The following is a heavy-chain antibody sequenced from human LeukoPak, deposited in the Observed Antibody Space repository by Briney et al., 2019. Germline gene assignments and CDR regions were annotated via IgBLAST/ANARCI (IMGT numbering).Heavy chain of an antibody. D-gene: IGHD3-3*01. CDR2: IIPIFGTA. V-gene: IGHV1-69*05. CDR1: GGTFSSYA. Sequence: ASVKVSCKASGGTFSSYAISWVRQAPGQGLEWMGRIIPIFGTANYAQKFQGRATITTDESTSTAYMELSSLRSEDTAVYYCAREWAPYYDFWSGYRGHDYWGQGTLVTVSS. J-gene: IGHJ4*02. CDR3: AREWAPYYDFWSGYRGHDY.